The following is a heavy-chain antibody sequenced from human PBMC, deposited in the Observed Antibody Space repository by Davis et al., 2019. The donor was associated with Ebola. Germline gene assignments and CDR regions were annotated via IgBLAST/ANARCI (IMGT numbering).Heavy chain of an antibody. J-gene: IGHJ6*04. Sequence: GESLKISCAASGFTVSSNYMSWVRQAPGTGLEWVSVIYSGGSTYYADSVKGRFTISRDNSKNTLYLQMNSLRAEDTAVYYCARSHYDFWSGYSGGYDYGMDVWGKGTTVTVSS. D-gene: IGHD3-3*01. V-gene: IGHV3-66*01. CDR3: ARSHYDFWSGYSGGYDYGMDV. CDR1: GFTVSSNY. CDR2: IYSGGST.